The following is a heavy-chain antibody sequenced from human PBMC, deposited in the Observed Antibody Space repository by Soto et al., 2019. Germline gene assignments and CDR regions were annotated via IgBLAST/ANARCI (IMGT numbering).Heavy chain of an antibody. CDR2: IYYSGST. CDR3: ARGITGTTLNWFDP. J-gene: IGHJ5*02. Sequence: SETLSLTCTVSGGSISSGGYYWSWIRQHPGKGLEWIGYIYYSGSTYYNPSLKSRVTISVDTSKNQFSLRLSSVTAADTAVYYCARGITGTTLNWFDPWGQGTLVTVSS. V-gene: IGHV4-31*03. CDR1: GGSISSGGYY. D-gene: IGHD1-7*01.